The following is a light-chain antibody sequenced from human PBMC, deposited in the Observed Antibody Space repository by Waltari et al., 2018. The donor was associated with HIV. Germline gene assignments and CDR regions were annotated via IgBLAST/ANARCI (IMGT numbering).Light chain of an antibody. CDR1: SSNIGTNH. CDR3: AAWDDSLSGV. Sequence: QSVLTQPPSASGTPGQRVTISCSGGSSNIGTNHVYWYQQVPGTAPKLLIYRNNQRPSGVPDRFSGSKSGTSASLVISGLRSEDEADYYCAAWDDSLSGVFGGGTKVTVL. J-gene: IGLJ2*01. CDR2: RNN. V-gene: IGLV1-47*01.